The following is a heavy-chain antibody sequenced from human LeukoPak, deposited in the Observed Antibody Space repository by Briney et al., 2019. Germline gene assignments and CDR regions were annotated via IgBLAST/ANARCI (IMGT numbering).Heavy chain of an antibody. J-gene: IGHJ4*02. V-gene: IGHV3-11*01. Sequence: GGSLRLSCAASGFSFSDYYMTWIRQAPGKGLEWLSYISSSGSTIYYADSVRGRFTISRDNVENSLYLQMNSLRAEDTAVYYCARESYSDSSAYTKFDYWGQGTLVTVSS. CDR3: ARESYSDSSAYTKFDY. D-gene: IGHD3-22*01. CDR1: GFSFSDYY. CDR2: ISSSGSTI.